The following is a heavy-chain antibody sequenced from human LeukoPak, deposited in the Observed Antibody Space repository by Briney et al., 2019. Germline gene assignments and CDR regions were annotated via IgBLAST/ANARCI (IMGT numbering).Heavy chain of an antibody. J-gene: IGHJ5*02. CDR3: ASVGYGSSHRVGFYP. D-gene: IGHD6-13*01. CDR2: IIPIFGTA. Sequence: ASVKVSCKASGYTFSNFDIVWVRQAPGQGLEWMGGIIPIFGTANYAQKFQGRVTITADESTSTAYMELSSLRSEDTAVYYFASVGYGSSHRVGFYPQGQGILVTVSS. V-gene: IGHV1-69*13. CDR1: GYTFSNFD.